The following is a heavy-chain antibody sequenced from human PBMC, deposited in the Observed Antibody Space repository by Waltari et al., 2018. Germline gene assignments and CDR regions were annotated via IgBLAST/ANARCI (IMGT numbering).Heavy chain of an antibody. CDR3: ARDQYGESFYYAMNV. CDR1: GFSFTNYG. CDR2: RWYDGSKK. V-gene: IGHV3-33*01. J-gene: IGHJ6*02. D-gene: IGHD1-26*01. Sequence: QEKLVESGGGVVQSGRSLKLSCEASGFSFTNYGMHWVRQAPGKGLGWVAIRWYDGSKKYYADSVKGRFDISRDNSRNTLYLQMDSLRAEDTAVYFCARDQYGESFYYAMNVWGQGTAVTVSS.